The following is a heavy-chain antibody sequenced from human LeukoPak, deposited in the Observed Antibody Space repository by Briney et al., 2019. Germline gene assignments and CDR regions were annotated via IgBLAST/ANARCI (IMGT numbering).Heavy chain of an antibody. Sequence: SVKVSCKASGGTFISNTISGVRQAPGKGGEGMGGIIPIFGTANYTQKFQGRVTITADESTSTAYMELSSLRYEGTAVYYCARVWCSGGSCYSSRGAFDIWVQGTMVTVSS. V-gene: IGHV1-69*13. CDR1: GGTFISNT. J-gene: IGHJ3*02. D-gene: IGHD2-15*01. CDR2: IIPIFGTA. CDR3: ARVWCSGGSCYSSRGAFDI.